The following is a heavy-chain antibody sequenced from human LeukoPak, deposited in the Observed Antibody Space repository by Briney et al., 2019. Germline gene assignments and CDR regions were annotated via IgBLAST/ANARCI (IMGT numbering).Heavy chain of an antibody. CDR2: IIPIFGTA. D-gene: IGHD3-9*01. CDR1: GGSFGRYA. CDR3: ARVETYYDILTGYYYFDY. Sequence: SVTVSCKAPGGSFGRYAVSWVRQAPGQGLEWMGGIIPIFGTANYAQKFQGRVTITADESTSTAYMELSSLRSEDTAVYYCARVETYYDILTGYYYFDYWGQGTLVTVSS. J-gene: IGHJ4*02. V-gene: IGHV1-69*01.